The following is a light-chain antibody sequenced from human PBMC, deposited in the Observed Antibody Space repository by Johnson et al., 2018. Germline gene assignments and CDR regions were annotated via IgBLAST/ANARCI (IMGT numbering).Light chain of an antibody. CDR3: GTWDSSLSAGNV. CDR1: SSNIGNNY. CDR2: ENN. J-gene: IGLJ1*01. Sequence: QSVLTQPPSVSAAPGQKVTISCSGSSSNIGNNYVSWYQQLPGTAPKLLIYENNQRPSWIPDRFSGSKSGTSATLAITGLRTGDEADYYCGTWDSSLSAGNVFGTGTKVTVL. V-gene: IGLV1-51*02.